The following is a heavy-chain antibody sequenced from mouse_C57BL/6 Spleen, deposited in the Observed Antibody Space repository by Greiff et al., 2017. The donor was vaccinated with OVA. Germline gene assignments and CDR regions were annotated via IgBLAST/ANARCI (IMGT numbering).Heavy chain of an antibody. Sequence: QVQLQQPGAELVKPGASVKLSCKASGYTFTSYWMHWVKQRPGQGLEWIGMIHPNSGSTNYNEKFKSKATLTVDKSSSTAYMQLSSLTSEDSAVYYCAELTTVFYWYFDVWGTGTTVTVSS. V-gene: IGHV1-64*01. CDR1: GYTFTSYW. CDR2: IHPNSGST. CDR3: AELTTVFYWYFDV. J-gene: IGHJ1*03. D-gene: IGHD1-1*01.